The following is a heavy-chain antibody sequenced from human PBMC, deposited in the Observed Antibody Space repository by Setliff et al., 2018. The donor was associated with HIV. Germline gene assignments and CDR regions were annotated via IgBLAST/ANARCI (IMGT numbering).Heavy chain of an antibody. D-gene: IGHD3-10*01. CDR3: ETDDYYGSGTHWRGVP. CDR2: VDPEDNNP. Sequence: ASVKVSCKASGFTFTDFYFHWVQQAPGKGLEWVGRVDPEDNNPTYAEKFRDRVTISADTSTNTAYVELRSLRSEDTAVYYCETDDYYGSGTHWRGVPWGQGTLVTVSS. V-gene: IGHV1-69-2*01. J-gene: IGHJ5*02. CDR1: GFTFTDFY.